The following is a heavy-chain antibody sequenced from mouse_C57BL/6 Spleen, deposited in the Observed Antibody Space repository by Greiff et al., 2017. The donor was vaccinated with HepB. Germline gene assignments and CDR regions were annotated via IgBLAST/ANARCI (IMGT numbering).Heavy chain of an antibody. CDR2: IDPSDSYT. V-gene: IGHV1-50*01. CDR3: ARPYYGNYEAWFAY. Sequence: QVQLQQPGAELVKPGASVKLSCKASGYTFTSYWMQWVKQRPGQGLEWIGEIDPSDSYTNYNQKFKGKATLTVDTSSSTAYMQLSSLTSEDSAVYYCARPYYGNYEAWFAYWGQGTLVTVSA. D-gene: IGHD2-1*01. J-gene: IGHJ3*01. CDR1: GYTFTSYW.